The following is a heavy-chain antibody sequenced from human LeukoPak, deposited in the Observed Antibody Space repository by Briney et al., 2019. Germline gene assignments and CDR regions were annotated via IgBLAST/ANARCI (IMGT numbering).Heavy chain of an antibody. CDR1: GFXFSSYA. J-gene: IGHJ4*02. D-gene: IGHD2-15*01. V-gene: IGHV3-30-3*01. CDR3: ARDCCSGGYFDY. CDR2: ISYDGSNK. Sequence: PGRSLRLSCAASGFXFSSYAMHWVRQAPGKGREWVAGISYDGSNKYYADSVKGRFTISRDNSKNTLYLQMNSLRAEDTAVYYCARDCCSGGYFDYWGQGTLVTVSS.